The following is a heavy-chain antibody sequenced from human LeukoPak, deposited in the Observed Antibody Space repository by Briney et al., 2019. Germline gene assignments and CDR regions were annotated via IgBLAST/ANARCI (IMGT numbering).Heavy chain of an antibody. Sequence: PGGSLRLSCAASGFTFSGSGMHWVRQASGKGLEWVGRIRSKANSYATSYAASVTGRFTISRDDSKNTAYLQMNSLKTEDTAVYYCTRHWDVEGTNYFDYWGQGTLVTVSS. V-gene: IGHV3-73*01. CDR1: GFTFSGSG. CDR2: IRSKANSYAT. CDR3: TRHWDVEGTNYFDY. J-gene: IGHJ4*02. D-gene: IGHD2-21*02.